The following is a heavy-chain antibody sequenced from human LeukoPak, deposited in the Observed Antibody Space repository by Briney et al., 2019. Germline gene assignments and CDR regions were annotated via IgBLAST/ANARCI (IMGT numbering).Heavy chain of an antibody. D-gene: IGHD2-15*01. CDR2: MNPNSGNT. CDR3: ASGVKALVAFDI. CDR1: GYTFTSYD. V-gene: IGHV1-8*01. J-gene: IGHJ3*02. Sequence: ASVKVSCKASGYTFTSYDINWVRQATGQGLEWMGWMNPNSGNTGYAQKFQGRVTMTRNTSISTAYMELSSLRSEDTAVYYCASGVKALVAFDIWGQGTMVTVSS.